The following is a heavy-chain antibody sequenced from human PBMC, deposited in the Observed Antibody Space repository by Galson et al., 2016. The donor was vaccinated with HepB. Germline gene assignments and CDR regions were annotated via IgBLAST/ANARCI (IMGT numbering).Heavy chain of an antibody. CDR2: IYKDGRT. D-gene: IGHD1-26*01. CDR1: GFTVNNNY. V-gene: IGHV3-53*01. CDR3: ARGLVGATVFDY. J-gene: IGHJ4*02. Sequence: SLRLSCAASGFTVNNNYLTWVRQAPGKGLEWVSLIYKDGRTSYGDSVKGRLTISRDNSKNTLYLQMNSLRAEDTAVYYCARGLVGATVFDYWGQGTLVTVSS.